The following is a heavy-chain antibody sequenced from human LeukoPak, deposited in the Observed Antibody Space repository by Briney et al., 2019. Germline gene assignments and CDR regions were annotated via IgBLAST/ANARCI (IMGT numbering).Heavy chain of an antibody. CDR3: AKDLSATVVTPYYYYGMDV. CDR1: GDSVSSNSAA. D-gene: IGHD4-23*01. Sequence: SQTLSLTCAISGDSVSSNSAAWNWIRQSPSRGLEWLGRTYYRSKWYNDYAVSVKSRITINPDTSKNQFSLQLNSVTPEDTAVYYCAKDLSATVVTPYYYYGMDVWGQGTTVTVSS. CDR2: TYYRSKWYN. V-gene: IGHV6-1*01. J-gene: IGHJ6*02.